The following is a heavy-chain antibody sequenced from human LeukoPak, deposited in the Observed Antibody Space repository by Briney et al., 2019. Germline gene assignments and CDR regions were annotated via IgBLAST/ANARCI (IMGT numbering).Heavy chain of an antibody. CDR2: ISSSGGTL. CDR3: ARDKHYDSRSGFYYYGMDV. CDR1: EFTFTSYE. J-gene: IGHJ6*02. V-gene: IGHV3-48*03. Sequence: PGGSLRLSCAASEFTFTSYELNWVRQAPGKGLEWVSYISSSGGTLYYADSVKGRFTISRDNAKNSLYLQMNSLRAEDTAVYYCARDKHYDSRSGFYYYGMDVWGQGTTVTVSS. D-gene: IGHD3-3*01.